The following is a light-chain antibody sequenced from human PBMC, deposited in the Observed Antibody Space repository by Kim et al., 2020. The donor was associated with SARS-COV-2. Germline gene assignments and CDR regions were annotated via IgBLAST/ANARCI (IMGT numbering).Light chain of an antibody. CDR1: QSVSSY. CDR3: QQRLTWPLT. J-gene: IGKJ4*01. Sequence: WCPGERATLACRDSQSVSSYLAWYQQKPGQAPRLLIYGASNRATGIPARFSGSGSGTDFTLTISSLEPEDFAVYYCQQRLTWPLTFGGGTKVDIK. V-gene: IGKV3-11*01. CDR2: GAS.